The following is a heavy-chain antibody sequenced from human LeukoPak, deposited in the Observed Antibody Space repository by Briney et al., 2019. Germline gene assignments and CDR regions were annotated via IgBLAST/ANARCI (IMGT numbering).Heavy chain of an antibody. CDR1: GGTFSSYA. Sequence: SVKVSCKASGGTFSSYAISWVRQAPGQGLEWMGGIIPIFGTANYAQKFQGRVTITADESTSTAYMELSSLRPEDTAVYYCARDCSGGSCYFYWGQGTLVTVSS. CDR3: ARDCSGGSCYFY. V-gene: IGHV1-69*13. D-gene: IGHD2-15*01. CDR2: IIPIFGTA. J-gene: IGHJ4*02.